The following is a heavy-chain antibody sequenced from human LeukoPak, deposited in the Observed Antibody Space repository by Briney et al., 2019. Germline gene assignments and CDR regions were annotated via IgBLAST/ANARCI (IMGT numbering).Heavy chain of an antibody. CDR3: ARPSTYYYDSSGHGAFHI. V-gene: IGHV4-59*08. J-gene: IGHJ3*02. CDR2: IYYSGST. Sequence: PSETLSLTCTVSGGSISSYYWSWIRQPPGKGLEWIGYIYYSGSTNYNPSLKSRVTISVDTSKNQFSLKLTSVTAADTAVYYCARPSTYYYDSSGHGAFHIWGQGTMVTVSS. CDR1: GGSISSYY. D-gene: IGHD3-22*01.